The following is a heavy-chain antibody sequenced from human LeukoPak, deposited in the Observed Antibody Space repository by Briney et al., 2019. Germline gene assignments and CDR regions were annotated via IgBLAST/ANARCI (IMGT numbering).Heavy chain of an antibody. CDR1: GFTFSSYA. CDR2: ISYDGSNK. CDR3: ARRGGFYGDYAWFDP. D-gene: IGHD4-17*01. V-gene: IGHV3-30-3*01. Sequence: GGPLRLSCAASGFTFSSYAMHWVRQAPGKGLEWVAVISYDGSNKYYADSVKGRFTISRDNSKNTLYLQMNSLRAEDTAVYYCARRGGFYGDYAWFDPWGQGTLVTVSS. J-gene: IGHJ5*02.